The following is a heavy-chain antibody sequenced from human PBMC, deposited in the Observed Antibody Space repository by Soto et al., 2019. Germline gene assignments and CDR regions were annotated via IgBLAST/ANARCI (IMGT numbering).Heavy chain of an antibody. CDR2: IFSNDDK. V-gene: IGHV2-26*01. J-gene: IGHJ5*02. CDR1: GLSLSNGRLG. D-gene: IGHD2-2*01. Sequence: QVTLKESGPVLVKPTETLTLTCTVSGLSLSNGRLGVSWIRQPPEKALEWLAHIFSNDDKSYSTSLKSRLSISKDTSSSQVVLTMTNMDPVDSATYYCALIKDCSRTDCYLASFDPWGQGTLVTVSS. CDR3: ALIKDCSRTDCYLASFDP.